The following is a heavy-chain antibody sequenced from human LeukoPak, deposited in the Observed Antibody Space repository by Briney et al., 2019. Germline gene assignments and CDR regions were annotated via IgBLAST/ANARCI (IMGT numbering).Heavy chain of an antibody. J-gene: IGHJ6*02. V-gene: IGHV1-69*13. D-gene: IGHD2-2*01. CDR1: GYTFTSYG. Sequence: ASVKVSCKASGYTFTSYGISWVRQAPGQGLEWMGGIIPIFGTANYAQKFQGRVTITADESTSTAYMELSSLRSEDTAVYYCARHEYCSSTSCYDYYYGMDVWGQGTTVTVSS. CDR3: ARHEYCSSTSCYDYYYGMDV. CDR2: IIPIFGTA.